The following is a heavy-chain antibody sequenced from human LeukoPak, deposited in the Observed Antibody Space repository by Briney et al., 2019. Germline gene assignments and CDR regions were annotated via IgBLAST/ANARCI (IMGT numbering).Heavy chain of an antibody. CDR3: ARGRLRFLEWARPGGNWFDP. D-gene: IGHD3-3*01. CDR1: GGSFSGYY. V-gene: IGHV4-34*01. CDR2: INHSGST. Sequence: KPSETLSLTCAVYGGSFSGYYWSWIRQPPGKGLEWIGEINHSGSTNYNPSLKSRVTISVDTSKNQFSLKLSSVTAADTAVYYCARGRLRFLEWARPGGNWFDPWGQGTLVTVSS. J-gene: IGHJ5*02.